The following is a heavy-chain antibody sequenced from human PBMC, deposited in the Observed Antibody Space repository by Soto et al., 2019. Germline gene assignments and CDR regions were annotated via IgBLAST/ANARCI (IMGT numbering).Heavy chain of an antibody. V-gene: IGHV4-61*01. CDR2: IYYSGST. Sequence: SETLSLTCTVSVGSFSSGSYYWSWILQPPGKGLEWIGYIYYSGSTNYNPSLKSRVTISVDTSKNQFSLRLSSVTAADTAVYYCAARAIGYCSGGSCYPFGFWGQGTLVTVSS. D-gene: IGHD2-15*01. CDR3: AARAIGYCSGGSCYPFGF. J-gene: IGHJ4*02. CDR1: VGSFSSGSYY.